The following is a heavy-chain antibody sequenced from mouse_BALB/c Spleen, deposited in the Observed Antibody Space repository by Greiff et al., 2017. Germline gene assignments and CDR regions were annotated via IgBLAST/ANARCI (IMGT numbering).Heavy chain of an antibody. CDR3: ARGHYDGYYGGAWFAY. CDR1: GFSLTSYG. J-gene: IGHJ3*01. D-gene: IGHD2-3*01. Sequence: QVQLQQSGPGLVQPSQSLSITCTVSGFSLTSYGVHWVRQPPGKGLEWLGVIWAGGSTNYNSALMSRLSISKDNSKSQVFLKMNSLQTDDTAMYYCARGHYDGYYGGAWFAYWGQGTLVTVSA. CDR2: IWAGGST. V-gene: IGHV2-9*02.